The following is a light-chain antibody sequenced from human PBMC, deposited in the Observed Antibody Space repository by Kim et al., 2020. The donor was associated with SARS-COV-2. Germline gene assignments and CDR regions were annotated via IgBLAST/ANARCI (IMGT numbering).Light chain of an antibody. CDR2: AND. V-gene: IGLV1-44*01. Sequence: GQRVTISCSGGNSNIGANTINWYQKFPGTAPKLLIYANDRRPSGVPDRFSVSQSGTSASLAISGLQSEDEADYYCATWDDSLNAWVFGGGTQLTVL. CDR1: NSNIGANT. J-gene: IGLJ3*02. CDR3: ATWDDSLNAWV.